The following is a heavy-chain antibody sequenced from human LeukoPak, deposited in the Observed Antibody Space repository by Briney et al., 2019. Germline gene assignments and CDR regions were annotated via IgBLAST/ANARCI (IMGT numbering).Heavy chain of an antibody. V-gene: IGHV1-8*01. CDR2: INPNSDNT. CDR1: GYTFTSYD. CDR3: ARARASIAARTYFDY. J-gene: IGHJ4*02. D-gene: IGHD6-6*01. Sequence: ASVKVSCKASGYTFTSYDINWVRQASGQGLEWMGWINPNSDNTGYAQKFQGRVTMTRNTSISTAYMELSSLRSEDTAVYYCARARASIAARTYFDYWGQGTLVTVSS.